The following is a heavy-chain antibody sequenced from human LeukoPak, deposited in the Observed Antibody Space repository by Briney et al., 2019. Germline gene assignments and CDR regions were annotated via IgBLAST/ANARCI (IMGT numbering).Heavy chain of an antibody. CDR1: GFTFGDYA. CDR2: IRSKAYGGTT. Sequence: GGSLRLSCTASGFTFGDYAISWVRQAPGKGLEWVGFIRSKAYGGTTEYAASVKGRFTISRDDSKSIAYLQMNSLKTEDTAVYYCTRDQIRYFDWLRGDYYYYMDVWGKGTTGTISS. V-gene: IGHV3-49*04. CDR3: TRDQIRYFDWLRGDYYYYMDV. J-gene: IGHJ6*03. D-gene: IGHD3-9*01.